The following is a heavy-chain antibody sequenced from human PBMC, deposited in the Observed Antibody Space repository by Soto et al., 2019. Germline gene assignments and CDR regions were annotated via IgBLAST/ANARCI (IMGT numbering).Heavy chain of an antibody. V-gene: IGHV1-69*13. J-gene: IGHJ3*02. CDR1: GGTFSSYA. CDR2: IIPIFGTA. Sequence: SVKVSCKASGGTFSSYAISWVRQAPGQGLEWMGGIIPIFGTANYAQKFQGRVTITADESTSTDYMELSSLRSEDTAVYYCARDRKWELGGGAFDIWGQGTMVTVSS. CDR3: ARDRKWELGGGAFDI. D-gene: IGHD1-26*01.